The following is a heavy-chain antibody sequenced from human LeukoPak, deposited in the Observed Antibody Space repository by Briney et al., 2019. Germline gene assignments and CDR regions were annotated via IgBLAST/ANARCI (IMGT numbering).Heavy chain of an antibody. V-gene: IGHV3-74*03. Sequence: GSLRLSCAASGFTFNNYWMHWVCQAPGKGLVWVSRINSEGSVTADADSVKGRFTISRDNAKNTLYLQMNSLRAEDTAVYYCARDRGHFYYYGLDIWGQGTTVTASS. CDR3: ARDRGHFYYYGLDI. CDR2: INSEGSVT. CDR1: GFTFNNYW. J-gene: IGHJ6*02. D-gene: IGHD3-10*01.